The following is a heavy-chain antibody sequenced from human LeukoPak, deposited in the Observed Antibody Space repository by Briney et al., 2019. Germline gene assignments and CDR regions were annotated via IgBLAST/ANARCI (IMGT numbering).Heavy chain of an antibody. Sequence: SETLSLTCTVSGGSISSYYWSWIRQPPGKGLVWIGYIYYSGSTNYNPSLKSRVTISVDTSKNQFSLKLSSVTAADTAVYYCARTEYGSGSYIPFDYWGQGTLVTVSS. CDR3: ARTEYGSGSYIPFDY. CDR2: IYYSGST. D-gene: IGHD3-10*01. CDR1: GGSISSYY. V-gene: IGHV4-59*08. J-gene: IGHJ4*02.